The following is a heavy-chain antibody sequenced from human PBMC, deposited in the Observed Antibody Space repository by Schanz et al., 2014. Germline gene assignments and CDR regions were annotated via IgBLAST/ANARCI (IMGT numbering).Heavy chain of an antibody. CDR3: ARHNRVWFGKEGW. CDR1: GGSISDSGAY. Sequence: QLQMQTSGPGLVRPWETLSLTCTVSGGSISDSGAYWGWFRQTPGKGLEWIANLFYGGSKYYNPSLESRVSMSVDASNNQYSLSLGCVTAADTGVYYCARHNRVWFGKEGWWGQGTLVTVSS. J-gene: IGHJ4*02. V-gene: IGHV4-39*01. D-gene: IGHD3-10*01. CDR2: LFYGGSK.